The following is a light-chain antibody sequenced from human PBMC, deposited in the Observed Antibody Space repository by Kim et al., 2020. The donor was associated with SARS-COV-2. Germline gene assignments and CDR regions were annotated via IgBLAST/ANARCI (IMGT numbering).Light chain of an antibody. V-gene: IGLV2-14*03. CDR1: SSDVGYYNY. CDR2: DVS. CDR3: SSYSGSSIL. J-gene: IGLJ2*01. Sequence: PGQSITISCTGTSSDVGYYNYVSWYQQHPGKVPKLMIYDVSDRPSGVSYRFSGSKSGNTASLTISGLQAEDEADYYCSSYSGSSILFGGGTKLTVL.